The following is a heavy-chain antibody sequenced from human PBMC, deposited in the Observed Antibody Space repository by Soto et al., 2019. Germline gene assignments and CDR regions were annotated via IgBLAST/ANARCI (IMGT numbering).Heavy chain of an antibody. CDR3: AKDRRAGGNSAFYFDF. Sequence: PGGSLRLSYAASGFKFRNYAMSWVRQAPGKGLEWVSLISATGGGTYYADSVKGRFTISRDNSHNTLYLQVHSLTAEDTAVYYCAKDRRAGGNSAFYFDFWGQGAQVTVSS. J-gene: IGHJ4*02. D-gene: IGHD3-16*01. V-gene: IGHV3-23*01. CDR2: ISATGGGT. CDR1: GFKFRNYA.